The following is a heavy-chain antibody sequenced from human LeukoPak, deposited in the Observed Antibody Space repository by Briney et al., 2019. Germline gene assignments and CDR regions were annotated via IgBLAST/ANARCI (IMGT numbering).Heavy chain of an antibody. CDR3: ARRITMVRGVIAYFDY. V-gene: IGHV1-2*02. CDR1: GYTFTDYY. CDR2: INPSSGGT. Sequence: ASVKVSCKASGYTFTDYYIHWVRQAPGQGLEWMGWINPSSGGTAYAQKFQGRVTMTTDTSIITAYMEMNRLTSDDTAVYYCARRITMVRGVIAYFDYWGQGTLVTVSS. J-gene: IGHJ4*02. D-gene: IGHD3-10*01.